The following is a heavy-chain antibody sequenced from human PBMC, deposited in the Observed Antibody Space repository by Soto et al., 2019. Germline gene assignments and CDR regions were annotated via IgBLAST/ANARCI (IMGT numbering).Heavy chain of an antibody. CDR2: IRSKAYGETT. V-gene: IGHV3-49*03. CDR1: GFTFGDYA. CDR3: TRDYVGRQELQGPDTFDI. D-gene: IGHD3-16*01. J-gene: IGHJ3*02. Sequence: PGGSLRLSCTASGFTFGDYAMSWFRQAPGKGLEWVGLIRSKAYGETTEYAASVKGRFTISRDDSKSIAYLQMNSLKTEDTAVYYCTRDYVGRQELQGPDTFDIWGQGKMVNVS.